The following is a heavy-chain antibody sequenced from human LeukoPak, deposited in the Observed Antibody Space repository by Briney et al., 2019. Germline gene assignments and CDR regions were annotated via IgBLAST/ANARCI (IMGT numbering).Heavy chain of an antibody. Sequence: SVKVSCKASGGTFSSYAISWVRQAPGQGLEWMGGIIPIFGTANYAQKFQGRVTITTDESTSTAYMELSSLRSEDTAVYYCARDLAEENSGETGAFDIWGQGTMVTVSS. CDR1: GGTFSSYA. V-gene: IGHV1-69*05. CDR2: IIPIFGTA. D-gene: IGHD6-19*01. CDR3: ARDLAEENSGETGAFDI. J-gene: IGHJ3*02.